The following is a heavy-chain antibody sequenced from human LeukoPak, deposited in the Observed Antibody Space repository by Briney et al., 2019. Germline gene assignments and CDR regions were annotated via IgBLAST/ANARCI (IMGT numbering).Heavy chain of an antibody. CDR1: GGSISSSSYY. CDR3: ARSGDGDY. J-gene: IGHJ4*02. Sequence: TSETLSLTCTVSGGSISSSSYYWGWIRQPPGKGLEWIGSIYYSGSAYYNPSLKSRVTISVDTSKNQFSLKLSSVTAADTAVYYCARSGDGDYWGQGTLVTVSS. CDR2: IYYSGSA. V-gene: IGHV4-39*01. D-gene: IGHD7-27*01.